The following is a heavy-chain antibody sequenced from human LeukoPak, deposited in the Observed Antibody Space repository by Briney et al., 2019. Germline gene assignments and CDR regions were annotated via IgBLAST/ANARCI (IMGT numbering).Heavy chain of an antibody. CDR3: ARPLAMVRGVTSWFDP. D-gene: IGHD3-10*01. J-gene: IGHJ5*02. CDR1: GYSFTSYW. V-gene: IGHV5-51*01. CDR2: IYPGDSDT. Sequence: GESLKISCKGSGYSFTSYWIGWVRQMPGKGLEWMGIIYPGDSDTRYSPPFQGQVTISADKSISTAYLQWSSLKASDTAMYYCARPLAMVRGVTSWFDPWGQGTLVTVSS.